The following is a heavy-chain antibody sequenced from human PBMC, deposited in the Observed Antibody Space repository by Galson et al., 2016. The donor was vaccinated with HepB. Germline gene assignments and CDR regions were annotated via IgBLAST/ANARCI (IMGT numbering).Heavy chain of an antibody. J-gene: IGHJ4*02. V-gene: IGHV1-3*01. Sequence: QSGAEVKKPGESLKISCKGSGSTFRSFAIHWLRQAPGHSLQWMGWISGGNDKTGYSQIFQGRVAIIRDTSSSTAYIELSGLTHEDTAFYYCARGGPARTGSTVFDYWVQGSLVTVSS. CDR2: ISGGNDKT. CDR1: GSTFRSFA. CDR3: ARGGPARTGSTVFDY. D-gene: IGHD1-7*01.